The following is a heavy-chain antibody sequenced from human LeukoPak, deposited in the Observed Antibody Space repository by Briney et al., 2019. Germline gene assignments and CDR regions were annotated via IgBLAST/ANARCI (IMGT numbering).Heavy chain of an antibody. J-gene: IGHJ5*02. CDR3: ASLGTLVP. V-gene: IGHV3-7*01. CDR1: GFTFSSYW. D-gene: IGHD3-9*01. Sequence: GGSLRLSCAASGFTFSSYWMNWARQAPGKGLEWVASINHNGNVNYYVDSVKGRFTISRDNAKNTLYLQMNSLRDEDTAVYYCASLGTLVPWGQGTLVTVSS. CDR2: INHNGNVN.